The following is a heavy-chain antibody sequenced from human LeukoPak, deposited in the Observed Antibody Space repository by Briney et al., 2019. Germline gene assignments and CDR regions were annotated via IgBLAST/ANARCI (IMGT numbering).Heavy chain of an antibody. V-gene: IGHV1-24*01. CDR2: FDPEDGET. CDR1: GYTLTELS. J-gene: IGHJ5*02. Sequence: VASVKVSCKVSGYTLTELSMHWVRQAPGKGLEWMGGFDPEDGETIYAQEFQGRVTMTEDTSTDTAYMELSSLRSEDTAVYYCATAGSQTTLRGDNWFDPWGQGTLVTVSS. D-gene: IGHD1-14*01. CDR3: ATAGSQTTLRGDNWFDP.